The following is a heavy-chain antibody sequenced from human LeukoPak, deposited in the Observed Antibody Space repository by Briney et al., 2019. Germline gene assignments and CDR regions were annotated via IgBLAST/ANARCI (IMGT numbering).Heavy chain of an antibody. J-gene: IGHJ4*02. D-gene: IGHD6-6*01. CDR1: GGTFSSYA. V-gene: IGHV1-69*06. CDR2: IIPIFGTA. Sequence: SVKVSCKASGGTFSSYAISWVRQAPGQGLEWMGGIIPIFGTANYAQKFQGRVTMTGDMSTSTVYMELSSLRSEDTAVYYCAITPEYSSSSVDYWGQGTLVTVSS. CDR3: AITPEYSSSSVDY.